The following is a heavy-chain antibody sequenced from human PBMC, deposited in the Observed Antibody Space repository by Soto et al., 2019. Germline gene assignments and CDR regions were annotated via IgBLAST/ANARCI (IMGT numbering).Heavy chain of an antibody. CDR1: GFTFSDNY. CDR3: VRTTYFSDSSVYTRFFDY. CDR2: SRDKAQGYST. Sequence: GGSLRLSCTVSGFTFSDNYIDWVRQAPGKGLEWVGRSRDKAQGYSTIYAASVKGRFTTSRDESKSSVYLQMNGLKTEDTAIYYCVRTTYFSDSSVYTRFFDYWGQGTLVTVSS. J-gene: IGHJ4*02. V-gene: IGHV3-72*01. D-gene: IGHD3-22*01.